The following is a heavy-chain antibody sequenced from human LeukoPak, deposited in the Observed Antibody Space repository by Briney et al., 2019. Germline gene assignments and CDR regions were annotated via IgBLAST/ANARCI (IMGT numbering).Heavy chain of an antibody. Sequence: GGSLRLSCAASGFTLGTYDMYWVRQAPGKGLECVSSISRSGGSTYYADSVKGRFTISRDNSKNTLYLQMSSLRADDTAVYYCARDQSRAYDFWGAYSPAGDWGQGTLVTVSS. CDR2: ISRSGGST. D-gene: IGHD3-3*01. V-gene: IGHV3-23*01. J-gene: IGHJ4*02. CDR3: ARDQSRAYDFWGAYSPAGD. CDR1: GFTLGTYD.